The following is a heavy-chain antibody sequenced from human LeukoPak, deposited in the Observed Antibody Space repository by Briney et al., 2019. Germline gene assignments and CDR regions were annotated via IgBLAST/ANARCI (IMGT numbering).Heavy chain of an antibody. CDR1: EFTFSSHW. J-gene: IGHJ4*02. D-gene: IGHD6-19*01. CDR3: ARGSNGWSGIDY. CDR2: ISGDGSST. V-gene: IGHV3-74*01. Sequence: GGSLRLSCGASEFTFSSHWMYWVRRAPGEGLVWVSLISGDGSSTNYADSVKGRFAISRDNAKNTLYLQMNSLRAEDTSVYYCARGSNGWSGIDYWGQGTLVTVSS.